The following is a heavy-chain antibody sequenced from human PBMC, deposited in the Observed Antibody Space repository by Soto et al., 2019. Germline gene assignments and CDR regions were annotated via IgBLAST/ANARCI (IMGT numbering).Heavy chain of an antibody. CDR1: GGSISSGGYS. Sequence: SETLSLTCAVSGGSISSGGYSWSWILHPPGKGLEWIGYIYHSGSTYYNPSLKSRVTISVDRSKNQFSLKLSSVTAADTAVYYCARARHNSYGSRDAFDIWGQGTMVT. CDR3: ARARHNSYGSRDAFDI. J-gene: IGHJ3*02. CDR2: IYHSGST. D-gene: IGHD5-18*01. V-gene: IGHV4-30-2*01.